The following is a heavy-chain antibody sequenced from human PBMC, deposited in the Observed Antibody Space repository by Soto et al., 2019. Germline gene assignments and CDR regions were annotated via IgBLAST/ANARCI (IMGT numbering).Heavy chain of an antibody. CDR1: GFSFSSLA. Sequence: PXGSLKLCFAASGFSFSSLAMSWVRQAPGKGLEWVSSISGRGVDTLYADSVKGRFTISRDNSRNTLYLQVNSLRAEDTAVYYCAKDQTDVTLFDYWGQGTLVTVYS. D-gene: IGHD2-21*02. CDR3: AKDQTDVTLFDY. V-gene: IGHV3-23*01. J-gene: IGHJ4*02. CDR2: ISGRGVDT.